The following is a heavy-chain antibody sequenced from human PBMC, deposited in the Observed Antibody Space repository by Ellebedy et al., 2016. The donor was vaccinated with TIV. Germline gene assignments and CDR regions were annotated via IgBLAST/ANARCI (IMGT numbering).Heavy chain of an antibody. J-gene: IGHJ6*02. CDR2: ISGDGGST. D-gene: IGHD1-26*01. CDR3: AKDFDSGSLYHYYGMDV. Sequence: LTCAASGFTFDDYAMHWVRQPPGKGLEWVSLISGDGGSTYFADSVRGRFTVSRDSSENSLYLQMNSLRTEDTAFYYCAKDFDSGSLYHYYGMDVWGQGTTVTVSS. CDR1: GFTFDDYA. V-gene: IGHV3-43*02.